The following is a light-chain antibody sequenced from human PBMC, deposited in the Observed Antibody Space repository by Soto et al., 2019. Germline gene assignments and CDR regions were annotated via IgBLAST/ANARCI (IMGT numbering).Light chain of an antibody. J-gene: IGLJ3*02. CDR3: ASWDDSLNGRV. CDR2: SNN. V-gene: IGLV1-44*01. Sequence: QSVLTQAPSASGTPGQRVTISCYGSSSNIGGNSVSWYQQFPGTAPKLLMYSNNQRPSGVPDRFSGSKSGTSASLAISGLQSEDEADYYCASWDDSLNGRVFGGGTKLTVL. CDR1: SSNIGGNS.